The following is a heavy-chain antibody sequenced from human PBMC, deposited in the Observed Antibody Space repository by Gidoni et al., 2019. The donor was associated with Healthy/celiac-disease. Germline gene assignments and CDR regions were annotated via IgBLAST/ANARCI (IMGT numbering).Heavy chain of an antibody. CDR2: IKSKTDGGTT. D-gene: IGHD1-26*01. V-gene: IGHV3-15*01. CDR1: GFTFSNAW. J-gene: IGHJ2*01. CDR3: TTARPGELYWYFDL. Sequence: EVQLVESGGGLVKPGGSLRLSCAASGFTFSNAWMSWVRQAPGKGLEWVGRIKSKTDGGTTDYAAPVKGRFTISRDDSKNTLYLQMNSLKTEDTAVYYCTTARPGELYWYFDLWGRGTLVTVSS.